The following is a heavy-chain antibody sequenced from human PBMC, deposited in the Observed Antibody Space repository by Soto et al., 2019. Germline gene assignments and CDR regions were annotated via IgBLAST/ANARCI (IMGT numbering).Heavy chain of an antibody. CDR2: ISIGSSTN. J-gene: IGHJ5*02. D-gene: IGHD2-2*01. Sequence: GGSLSLSCAASGFTFSSYSMNWARQAPGKGLEWVSYISIGSSTNYYADSVKGRFTITRDEAKNPLYLHMNGLRVDDTAGYYCARDNRMPVCFDPWGQGTLLTVSS. CDR3: ARDNRMPVCFDP. V-gene: IGHV3-48*01. CDR1: GFTFSSYS.